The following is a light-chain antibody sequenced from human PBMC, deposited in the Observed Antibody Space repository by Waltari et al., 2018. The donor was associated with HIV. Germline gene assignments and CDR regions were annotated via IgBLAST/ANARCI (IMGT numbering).Light chain of an antibody. V-gene: IGLV4-69*01. Sequence: QLVLSQSPSASASLGASVKLTCTLSRGHSSYAIAWHQQQPEKGPQSLMKVNSDGSHTKGDGIPDRFSGCSSGAERYLTISSLQTEDEADYYCQTWVTGILVFGGGTKLTVL. CDR2: VNSDGSH. CDR3: QTWVTGILV. CDR1: RGHSSYA. J-gene: IGLJ3*02.